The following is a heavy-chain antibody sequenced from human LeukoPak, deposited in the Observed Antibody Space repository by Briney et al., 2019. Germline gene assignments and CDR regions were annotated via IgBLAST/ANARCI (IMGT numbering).Heavy chain of an antibody. Sequence: AGGSLRLSCVGSGFTFSNAWMNWVRQAPPKGLEWVGRMKSKLDGGSTDYAAHVKGRFTISRDDSETTVYLQMKSLKTEDTAVYYCSTGGYFYDYWGQETLVTVSS. V-gene: IGHV3-15*01. CDR1: GFTFSNAW. CDR3: STGGYFYDY. D-gene: IGHD2-21*01. CDR2: MKSKLDGGST. J-gene: IGHJ4*02.